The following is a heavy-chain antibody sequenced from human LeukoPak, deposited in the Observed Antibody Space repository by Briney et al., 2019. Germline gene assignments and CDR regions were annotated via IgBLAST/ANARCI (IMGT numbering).Heavy chain of an antibody. J-gene: IGHJ6*02. V-gene: IGHV3-30-3*01. CDR1: GFTFSSYA. CDR2: ISYDGSNK. Sequence: GGSLRLSCAASGFTFSSYAMHWVRQAPGKGLEWVAVISYDGSNKYYADSVKGRFTISRDNSKNTLYLQMNSLRAEDTAVYYCARGGGWDVWGQGITVTVSS. CDR3: ARGGGWDV.